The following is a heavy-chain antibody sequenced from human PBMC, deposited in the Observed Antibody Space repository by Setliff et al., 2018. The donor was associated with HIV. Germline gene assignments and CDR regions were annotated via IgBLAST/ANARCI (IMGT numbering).Heavy chain of an antibody. D-gene: IGHD3-22*01. CDR1: GGAISSRSYY. J-gene: IGHJ4*02. CDR3: ARVPGRDYYDTSGDFDY. CDR2: IYYSGST. Sequence: SETLSLTCTVSGGAISSRSYYWGWIRQPPAKGLEWIGSIYYSGSTYYNPSLKSRVTFSLDTSKNQFSLKVTSVTAADTAVYYCARVPGRDYYDTSGDFDYWGLGTLVTVSS. V-gene: IGHV4-39*07.